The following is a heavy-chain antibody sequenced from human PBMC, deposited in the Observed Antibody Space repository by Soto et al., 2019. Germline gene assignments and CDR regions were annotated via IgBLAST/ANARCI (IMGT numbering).Heavy chain of an antibody. CDR1: GFTFSSYA. CDR3: AKGRVTYDFWSGYYQFDS. J-gene: IGHJ4*02. D-gene: IGHD3-3*01. CDR2: ISGSGDSR. V-gene: IGHV3-23*01. Sequence: EVQLLESGGGLVQPGGSLRLSCAASGFTFSSYAMTWVRQAPGRGLEWVSVISGSGDSRYYADSVKGRFTIFRDNSKSTLYLQMSSLRAEDTAVYYCAKGRVTYDFWSGYYQFDSWGQGTLVTVFS.